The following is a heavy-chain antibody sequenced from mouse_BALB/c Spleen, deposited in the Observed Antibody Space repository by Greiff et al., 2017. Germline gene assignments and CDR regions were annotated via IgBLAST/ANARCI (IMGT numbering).Heavy chain of an antibody. V-gene: IGHV3-8*02. CDR3: ASYRYDEDYAMDY. CDR1: GDSITSGY. J-gene: IGHJ4*01. CDR2: ISYSGST. D-gene: IGHD2-14*01. Sequence: VQLKESGPSLVKPSQTLSLTCSVTGDSITSGYWNWIRKFPGNKLEYMGYISYSGSTYYNPSLKSRISITRDTSKNQYYLQLNSVTTEDTATYYCASYRYDEDYAMDYWGQGTSVTVSS.